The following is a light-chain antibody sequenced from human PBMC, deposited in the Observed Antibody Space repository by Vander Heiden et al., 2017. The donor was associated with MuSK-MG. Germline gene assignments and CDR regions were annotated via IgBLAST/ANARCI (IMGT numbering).Light chain of an antibody. CDR1: QDISNS. V-gene: IGKV1-9*01. CDR3: QLLNTYPLT. Sequence: DIQLTQSPSFLSASVGDRVTITCRASQDISNSLAWYQQKPEKAPNLLIYSASTLQSGVPSRFSGSGSGTEFTLTISSLQPEDFATYYCQLLNTYPLTFGGGTKVEIK. CDR2: SAS. J-gene: IGKJ4*01.